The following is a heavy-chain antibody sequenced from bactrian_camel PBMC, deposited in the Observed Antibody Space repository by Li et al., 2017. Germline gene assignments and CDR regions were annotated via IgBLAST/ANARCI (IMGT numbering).Heavy chain of an antibody. Sequence: VQLVESGGGSVQAGGSLRLSCAASGVTYASSHDVNCMGWFRQAPGKEREGVAAVGVGGRTTYADSVKDRFTISRDNAKNTLYLQMNSLKPDDTATYYCAGTRVYRFSFRLGENDYNYWGQGTQVTVS. CDR2: VGVGGRT. V-gene: IGHV3S55*01. D-gene: IGHD3*01. CDR1: GVTYASSHDVNC. CDR3: AGTRVYRFSFRLGENDYNY. J-gene: IGHJ4*01.